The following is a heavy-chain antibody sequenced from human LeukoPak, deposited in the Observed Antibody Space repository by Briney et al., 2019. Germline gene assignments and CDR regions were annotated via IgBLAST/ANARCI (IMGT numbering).Heavy chain of an antibody. J-gene: IGHJ3*02. V-gene: IGHV1-3*01. D-gene: IGHD4/OR15-4a*01. CDR1: GYTFTSYH. CDR2: INAGNGNT. CDR3: ARSMVTDAFDI. Sequence: ASVKVSCKASGYTFTSYHINWVRQATGQRLEWMGWINAGNGNTKYSQKFQGRVTITRDTSASTAYMELSSLRSEDTAVYYCARSMVTDAFDIWGQGTMVTVSS.